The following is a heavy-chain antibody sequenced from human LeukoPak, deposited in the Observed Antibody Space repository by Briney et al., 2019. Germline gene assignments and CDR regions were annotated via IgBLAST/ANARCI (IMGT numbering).Heavy chain of an antibody. V-gene: IGHV4-34*01. D-gene: IGHD6-13*01. CDR3: ARPGYGSSWYYYYYGMDV. CDR2: INHSGST. Sequence: SETLSLTCAVYGGSFSGYYWSWIRQPPGKGLEWVGEINHSGSTNYNPSLKSRVTISVDTSKNQFSLKLSSVTAADTAVYYCARPGYGSSWYYYYYGMDVWGQGTTVTVS. J-gene: IGHJ6*02. CDR1: GGSFSGYY.